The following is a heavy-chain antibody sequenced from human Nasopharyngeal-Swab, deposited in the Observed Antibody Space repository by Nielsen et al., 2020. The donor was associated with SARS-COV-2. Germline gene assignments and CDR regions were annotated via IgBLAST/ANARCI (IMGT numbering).Heavy chain of an antibody. Sequence: GGSLRLSCAVSGFNLSNYGMHWVRQAPGKGLEWVSTITGNGDTTYYADSVKGRFTISRDNSENTVYLQMNSLRAEDTALYHCARPLSRDSTWTTEANWFDPWGQGTLVTVSS. D-gene: IGHD6-13*01. J-gene: IGHJ5*02. CDR1: GFNLSNYG. V-gene: IGHV3-23*01. CDR2: ITGNGDTT. CDR3: ARPLSRDSTWTTEANWFDP.